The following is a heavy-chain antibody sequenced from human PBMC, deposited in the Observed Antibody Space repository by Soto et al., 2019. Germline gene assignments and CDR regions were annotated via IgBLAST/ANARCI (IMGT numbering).Heavy chain of an antibody. D-gene: IGHD3-10*01. V-gene: IGHV2-70*01. CDR2: IDWDDDK. J-gene: IGHJ6*01. CDR3: ARLRTVRWLNPYDHYDGKAV. Sequence: SGPTLVNPAQTLTLTCTFSGFSLSTSGMCVSWIRQPPGKALEWLALIDWDDDKYYSTSLDTRPTISKDTSTTHEVLTMTNMDSTDTATCYCARLRTVRWLNPYDHYDGKAVCRQGT. CDR1: GFSLSTSGMC.